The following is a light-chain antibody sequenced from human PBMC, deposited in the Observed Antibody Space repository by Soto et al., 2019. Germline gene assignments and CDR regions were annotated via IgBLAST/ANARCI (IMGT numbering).Light chain of an antibody. V-gene: IGKV1-39*01. CDR1: EDISLY. CDR3: QQSYTTPT. Sequence: DIQMTQSPSSLSASVGDRVTITCRASEDISLYLNWYQHKPGKAPKLLIYAASSLQSGVPSRFSGSGSGTDFTLTISSLQPEDFASYFCQQSYTTPTFGRGTKLEIK. CDR2: AAS. J-gene: IGKJ2*01.